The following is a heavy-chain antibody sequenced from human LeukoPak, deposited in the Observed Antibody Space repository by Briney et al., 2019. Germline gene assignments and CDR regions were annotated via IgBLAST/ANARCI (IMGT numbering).Heavy chain of an antibody. J-gene: IGHJ3*02. CDR1: GYSISSGYY. D-gene: IGHD3-3*01. V-gene: IGHV4-38-2*01. CDR3: ARSLRFLERSTAAAFDI. CDR2: IYHSGST. Sequence: SETLSLTCAVSGYSISSGYYWGWIRQPPGKGLEWIGSIYHSGSTYYNPSLKSRVTISVDTSKSQFSLKLSSVTAADTTVYYCARSLRFLERSTAAAFDIWGQGTMVTVSS.